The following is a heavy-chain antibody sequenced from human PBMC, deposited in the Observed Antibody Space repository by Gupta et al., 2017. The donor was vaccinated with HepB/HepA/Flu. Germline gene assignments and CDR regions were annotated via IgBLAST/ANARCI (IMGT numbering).Heavy chain of an antibody. J-gene: IGHJ4*02. V-gene: IGHV4-39*01. Sequence: QLQLQESGPGLVKPSETLSLTCTVSGGSISSSSYYWGWIRQPPGKGLEWIGSIYYSGSTYYNPSLKSRVTISVDTSKNQFSLKLSSVTAADTAVYYCASLNSNYAPYYFDYWGQGTLVTVSS. D-gene: IGHD4-11*01. CDR2: IYYSGST. CDR3: ASLNSNYAPYYFDY. CDR1: GGSISSSSYY.